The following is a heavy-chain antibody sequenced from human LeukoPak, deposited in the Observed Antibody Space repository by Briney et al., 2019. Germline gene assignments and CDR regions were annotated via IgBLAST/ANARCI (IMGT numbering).Heavy chain of an antibody. V-gene: IGHV1-46*01. CDR2: INPTGGST. CDR3: ARKGSSSCFDY. CDR1: GYTFTGYY. Sequence: ASVKVSCKASGYTFTGYYMHWVRQAPGQGLEWMGIINPTGGSTSHAQKFQGRVTVTRDTSTSTVYMELSSLRSEDTAVYYCARKGSSSCFDYWGQGTLVTVSS. J-gene: IGHJ4*02. D-gene: IGHD6-6*01.